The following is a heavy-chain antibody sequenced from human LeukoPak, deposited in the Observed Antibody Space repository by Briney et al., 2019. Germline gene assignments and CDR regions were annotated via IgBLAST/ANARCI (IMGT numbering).Heavy chain of an antibody. V-gene: IGHV1-18*01. J-gene: IGHJ3*02. D-gene: IGHD3-22*01. CDR2: ISAYNGNT. Sequence: ASVKVSCTASGYTFTSYGISWVRQAPGQGLEWMGWISAYNGNTNYAQKLQGRLTMTTDTSTSTAYMELRSLRSDDTAVYYCARNIYYYDSSGYYTDAFDIWGQGTMVTVSS. CDR1: GYTFTSYG. CDR3: ARNIYYYDSSGYYTDAFDI.